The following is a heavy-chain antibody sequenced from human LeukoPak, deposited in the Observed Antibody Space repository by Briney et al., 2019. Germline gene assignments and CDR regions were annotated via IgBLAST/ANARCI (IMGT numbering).Heavy chain of an antibody. CDR2: ISAYNGNT. V-gene: IGHV1-18*01. D-gene: IGHD1-1*01. CDR3: ARHPGSYYYYYMDV. J-gene: IGHJ6*03. Sequence: ASVKVSCKASGYTFTSYGISWVRQAPGQGLERMGWISAYNGNTNYAQKLQGRVTMTTDTSTSTAYMELRSLRPDDTAVYYCARHPGSYYYYYMDVWGKGTTVTVSS. CDR1: GYTFTSYG.